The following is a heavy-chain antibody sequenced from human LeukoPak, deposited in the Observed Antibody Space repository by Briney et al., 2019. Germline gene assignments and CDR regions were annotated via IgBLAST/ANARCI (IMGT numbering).Heavy chain of an antibody. J-gene: IGHJ4*02. CDR1: GFTFSSYS. CDR2: ISSSSSYI. V-gene: IGHV3-21*04. CDR3: AKDRGHFFDY. Sequence: GGSLRLSCAASGFTFSSYSMNWVRQAPGKGLEWVSSISSSSSYIYYADSVKGRFTISRDTSKNTLYLQMNSLRAEDTAVYYRAKDRGHFFDYWGQGTLVTVSS.